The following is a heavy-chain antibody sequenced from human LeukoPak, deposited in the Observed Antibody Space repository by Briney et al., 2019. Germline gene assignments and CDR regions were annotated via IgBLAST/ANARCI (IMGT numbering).Heavy chain of an antibody. V-gene: IGHV3-43*01. CDR3: AKELDTMFFDY. Sequence: PGGSLRLSCATSGFNFDRSTIHWVRQAPEKGLEWVSLAGWAGGTTFYSDSVRGRFTISRDSGRKSVYLQMNSLTTDDTAFYFCAKELDTMFFDYWGQGALVTVSS. J-gene: IGHJ4*02. CDR1: GFNFDRST. CDR2: AGWAGGTT. D-gene: IGHD3-10*02.